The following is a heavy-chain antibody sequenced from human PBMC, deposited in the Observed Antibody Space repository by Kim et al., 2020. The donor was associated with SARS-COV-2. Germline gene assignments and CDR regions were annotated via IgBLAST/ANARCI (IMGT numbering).Heavy chain of an antibody. CDR3: ARDGDLYSSGKDAFDI. CDR1: GFTFSSYG. CDR2: IKQDGNQK. Sequence: GGSLRLSCAASGFTFSSYGMTWVRQAPGKGREGGANIKQDGNQKYFVDSVKGRFTISRDNPKNSLYLKMNSLRAEETAVYYCARDGDLYSSGKDAFDIWGQGTMVTVSS. D-gene: IGHD6-19*01. V-gene: IGHV3-7*01. J-gene: IGHJ3*02.